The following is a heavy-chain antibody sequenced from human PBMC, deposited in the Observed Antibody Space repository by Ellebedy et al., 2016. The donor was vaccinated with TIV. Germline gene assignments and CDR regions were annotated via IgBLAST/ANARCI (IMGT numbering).Heavy chain of an antibody. CDR2: ISWNSGSI. CDR3: AIIPGYCSSTSCYGAFDI. CDR1: GFTFDDYA. D-gene: IGHD2-2*01. Sequence: SLKISXAASGFTFDDYAMHWVRQAPGKGLEWVSGISWNSGSIGYADSVKGRFTISRDNAKNSLYLQMNSLRAEDTALYYCAIIPGYCSSTSCYGAFDIWGQGTMVTVSS. J-gene: IGHJ3*02. V-gene: IGHV3-9*01.